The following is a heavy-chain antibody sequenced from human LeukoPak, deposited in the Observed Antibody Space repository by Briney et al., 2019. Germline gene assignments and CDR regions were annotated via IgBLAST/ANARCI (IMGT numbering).Heavy chain of an antibody. J-gene: IGHJ4*02. CDR1: GFTFATYA. D-gene: IGHD5/OR15-5a*01. Sequence: SGGSLRLSCVASGFTFATYAMSWVRQAPGKGLEWVSAINANGIGTFYADSVKGRFTISRDNSKNTLFLQMDSLRAEDTALYYCAKHPVSGNFDSWGQGTLVTVSS. V-gene: IGHV3-23*01. CDR3: AKHPVSGNFDS. CDR2: INANGIGT.